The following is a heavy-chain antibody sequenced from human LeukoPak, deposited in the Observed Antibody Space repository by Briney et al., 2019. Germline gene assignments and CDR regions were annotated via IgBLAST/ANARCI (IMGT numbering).Heavy chain of an antibody. CDR2: IYPGDSDT. V-gene: IGHV5-51*01. CDR1: GSSFTSYW. Sequence: GESLKISCKGSGSSFTSYWIGWVRRMPGKGLEWMGIIYPGDSDTRYSPSFQGQVTISADKSISTAYLQWSSLKASDTAMYYCASAILGYCSSTSCLFDYWGQGTLVTVSS. J-gene: IGHJ4*02. D-gene: IGHD2-2*01. CDR3: ASAILGYCSSTSCLFDY.